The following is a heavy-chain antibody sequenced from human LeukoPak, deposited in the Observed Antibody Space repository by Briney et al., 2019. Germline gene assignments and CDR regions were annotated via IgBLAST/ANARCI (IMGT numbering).Heavy chain of an antibody. CDR2: IYYTGTT. D-gene: IGHD5-18*01. J-gene: IGHJ4*02. CDR3: ARGYGWYFDY. V-gene: IGHV4-59*01. CDR1: NGSISSFY. Sequence: SETLSLTCTVSNGSISSFYWTWIRQPPGKGLEWIGYIYYTGTTDYNPSLKSRVTISVDTSKNQFSLKLSSVTAADTAVYYCARGYGWYFDYWGQGTLVTVSS.